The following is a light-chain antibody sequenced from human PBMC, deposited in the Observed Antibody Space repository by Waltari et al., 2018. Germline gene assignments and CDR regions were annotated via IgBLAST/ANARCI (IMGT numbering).Light chain of an antibody. CDR1: NSHIGANP. CDR2: GNH. J-gene: IGLJ1*01. Sequence: QSALTQPPSTSGTPGQRVTTSCSGSNSHIGANPVNWYQLLPGTAPTLLIYGNHQRPSGVPDRFSASKSGSSASLAISGLQSEDEADYYCAAWDDRLFGPVFGTGTEVTVL. CDR3: AAWDDRLFGPV. V-gene: IGLV1-44*01.